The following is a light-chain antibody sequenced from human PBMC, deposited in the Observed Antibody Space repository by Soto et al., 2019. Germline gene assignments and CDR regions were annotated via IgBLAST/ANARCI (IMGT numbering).Light chain of an antibody. CDR1: QSVSSNN. CDR2: GAS. J-gene: IGKJ1*01. Sequence: EIVLRQSPGPLSLSPGEKATLSYKASQSVSSNNLTWYQQKPGQAPRLLIYGASNRATGIPDMFSGSVSGTDFSLTFIRLEPDFFAVYYCQQYGSSTRRTFGQGTKVDI. CDR3: QQYGSSTRRT. V-gene: IGKV3-20*01.